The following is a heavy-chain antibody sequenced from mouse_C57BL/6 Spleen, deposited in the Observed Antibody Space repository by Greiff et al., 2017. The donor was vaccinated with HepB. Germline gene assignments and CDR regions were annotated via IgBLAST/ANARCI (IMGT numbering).Heavy chain of an antibody. CDR1: GYTFTDYE. CDR2: IDPETGGT. Sequence: QVQLQQSGAELVRPGASVTLSCTASGYTFTDYEMHWVKQTPVHGLEWIGAIDPETGGTAYNQKFKGKAILTADKSSSTAYMELRSLTSEDSAVYYRTRRGTGEGYFDDWSQGTPLTVSS. J-gene: IGHJ2*01. CDR3: TRRGTGEGYFDD. V-gene: IGHV1-15*01. D-gene: IGHD4-1*01.